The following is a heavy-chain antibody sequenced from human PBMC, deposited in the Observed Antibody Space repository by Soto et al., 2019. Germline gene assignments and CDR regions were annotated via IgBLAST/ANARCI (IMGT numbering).Heavy chain of an antibody. CDR1: GLTFSIYG. V-gene: IGHV3-23*01. J-gene: IGHJ3*01. CDR2: ISDSGDSA. CDR3: ARPYGGKIGDAPDL. Sequence: GGSLRLSCAVSGLTFSIYGMSWVRQVPGKGLEWVSTISDSGDSAYYADSVKGRFTISRDKSQNTLYLQMNSLRAEDTAVYYCARPYGGKIGDAPDLWGQGTMVTVSS. D-gene: IGHD2-15*01.